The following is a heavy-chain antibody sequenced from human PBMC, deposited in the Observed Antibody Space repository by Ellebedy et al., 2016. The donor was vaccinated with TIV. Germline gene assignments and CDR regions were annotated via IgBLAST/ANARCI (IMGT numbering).Heavy chain of an antibody. D-gene: IGHD3-10*01. CDR2: IYYSGST. V-gene: IGHV4-39*07. Sequence: SETLSLTXTVSGGSISSSSYYWGWIRQPPGKGLEWIGSIYYSGSTYYNPSLKSRVTISVDTSKNQFSLKLSSVTAADTAVYYCAGNTVNYYYMDVWGKGTTVTVSS. CDR3: AGNTVNYYYMDV. CDR1: GGSISSSSYY. J-gene: IGHJ6*03.